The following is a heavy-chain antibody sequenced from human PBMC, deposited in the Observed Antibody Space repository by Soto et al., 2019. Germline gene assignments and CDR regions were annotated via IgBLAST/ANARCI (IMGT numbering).Heavy chain of an antibody. CDR2: ISAYNGNT. CDR1: GYTFTSYG. D-gene: IGHD4-17*01. J-gene: IGHJ3*02. V-gene: IGHV1-18*01. CDR3: ARITQDYYGDYPRGDAFDI. Sequence: ASVKVSCKASGYTFTSYGISWVRQAPGQGLEWMGWISAYNGNTNYAQKLQGRVTMTTDTSTSTAYMELRSLRSDDTAVYYCARITQDYYGDYPRGDAFDIWGQGTMVPVSS.